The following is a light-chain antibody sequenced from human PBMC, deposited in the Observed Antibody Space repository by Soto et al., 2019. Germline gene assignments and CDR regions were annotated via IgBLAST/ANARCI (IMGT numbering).Light chain of an antibody. CDR3: QQSDTSPWT. CDR2: VAS. Sequence: DVQMTQSPSSLSASIGDRVTITCRASQSIRTFLNWYQHKPGKAPKLLIYVASTLQTGVPSRFSGSGSGTHFTLTLTSVQPEDFATYYCQQSDTSPWTFGRGTKVEI. J-gene: IGKJ1*01. V-gene: IGKV1-39*01. CDR1: QSIRTF.